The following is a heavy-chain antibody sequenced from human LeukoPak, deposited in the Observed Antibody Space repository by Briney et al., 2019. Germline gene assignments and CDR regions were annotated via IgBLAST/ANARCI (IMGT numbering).Heavy chain of an antibody. CDR2: IYYSGST. CDR3: ARGGYGDYTPFDY. CDR1: GGSISSSSYY. D-gene: IGHD4-17*01. Sequence: SETLSLTCTVSGGSISSSSYYWGWIRQPPGKGLEWIGSIYYSGSTYYNPSLKSRVTISVDTSKNQFSLKLSSVTAADTAVYYCARGGYGDYTPFDYWGQGTLVTVSS. J-gene: IGHJ4*02. V-gene: IGHV4-39*07.